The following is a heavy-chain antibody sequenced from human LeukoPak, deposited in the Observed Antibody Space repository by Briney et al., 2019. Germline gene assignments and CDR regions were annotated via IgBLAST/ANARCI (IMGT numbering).Heavy chain of an antibody. CDR1: GYTFTSYY. J-gene: IGHJ4*02. CDR2: INPSGGST. Sequence: ASVKVSCKASGYTFTSYYMHWVRQAPGQGLEWMGIINPSGGSTSYAQKFQGRVTMTRDTSTSTVYMELSSLRSEDTAVYYCAREILGRVQLERAFDYWGQGTLVTVSS. V-gene: IGHV1-46*01. D-gene: IGHD1-1*01. CDR3: AREILGRVQLERAFDY.